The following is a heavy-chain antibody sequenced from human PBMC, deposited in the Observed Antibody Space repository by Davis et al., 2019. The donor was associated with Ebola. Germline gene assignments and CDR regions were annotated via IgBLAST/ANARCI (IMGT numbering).Heavy chain of an antibody. Sequence: MPSETLSLTCAVYGGTFIDYYWTWIRQPPGKGLEWIGEVDHSGSTNYNPSFKSRVIVSEDASKNQFSLKLTSVTAADTAVYYCARRVWGSSRARDNWFDPWGQGTLVTVSS. CDR2: VDHSGST. V-gene: IGHV4-34*01. CDR1: GGTFIDYY. D-gene: IGHD6-13*01. CDR3: ARRVWGSSRARDNWFDP. J-gene: IGHJ5*02.